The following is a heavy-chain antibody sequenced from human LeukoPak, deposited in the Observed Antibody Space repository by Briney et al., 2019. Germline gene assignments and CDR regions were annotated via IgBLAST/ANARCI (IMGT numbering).Heavy chain of an antibody. CDR3: ARDDYGGNSFDY. D-gene: IGHD4-23*01. V-gene: IGHV4-59*12. CDR2: IYYSGST. Sequence: ASETLSLTCTVSGGSISSYYWSWIRQPPGKGLEWIGYIYYSGSTNYNPSLKSRVTISVDTSKNQFSLKLSSVTAADTAVYYCARDDYGGNSFDYWGQGTLVTVSS. CDR1: GGSISSYY. J-gene: IGHJ4*02.